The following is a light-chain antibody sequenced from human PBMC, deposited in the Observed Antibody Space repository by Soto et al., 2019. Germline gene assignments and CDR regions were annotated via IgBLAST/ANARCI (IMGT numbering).Light chain of an antibody. CDR3: PQYANLPLP. Sequence: DIEMTQSPSSLSASVGDRVSITCRASHPINKWLAWYQQKPNQAPRSLIYTTSIRQSGVPSRFRGSGSGKDFTLTLPRLQPGEFATFFWPQYANLPLPLGQGNRLDI. CDR2: TTS. CDR1: HPINKW. J-gene: IGKJ5*01. V-gene: IGKV1D-16*01.